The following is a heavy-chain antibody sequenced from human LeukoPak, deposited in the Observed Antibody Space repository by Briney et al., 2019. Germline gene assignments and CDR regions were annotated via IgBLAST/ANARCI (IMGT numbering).Heavy chain of an antibody. D-gene: IGHD4-17*01. J-gene: IGHJ4*02. CDR1: GFTFSSYA. V-gene: IGHV3-23*01. CDR2: ISGSGGST. Sequence: GGSLRLSGAASGFTFSSYAMSWVRQAPGKGLEWVSAISGSGGSTYYADSVKGRFTISRDNSKNTLYLQMNSLRAEDTAVYYCAKANYGDYSTFDYWGQGTLVTVSS. CDR3: AKANYGDYSTFDY.